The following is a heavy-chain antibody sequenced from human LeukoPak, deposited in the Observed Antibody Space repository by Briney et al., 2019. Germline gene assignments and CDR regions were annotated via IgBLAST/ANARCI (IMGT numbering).Heavy chain of an antibody. D-gene: IGHD2-15*01. CDR2: IKQDGSEK. Sequence: GGPLSLSCAAPGFTLSTYWLSWVRQAPGKGLEWVANIKQDGSEKYYVDSVKGRFTISRDNAKNSLYLQMNSLRAEDTAVYYCARRGLPDVWGKGTTVTVSS. V-gene: IGHV3-7*01. J-gene: IGHJ6*04. CDR1: GFTLSTYW. CDR3: ARRGLPDV.